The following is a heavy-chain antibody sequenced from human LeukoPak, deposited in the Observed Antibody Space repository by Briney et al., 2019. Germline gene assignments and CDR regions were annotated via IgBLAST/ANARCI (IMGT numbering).Heavy chain of an antibody. Sequence: GGSLRLSCAASGFTFYSYGMHWVRQAPGKGLEWVALISYNGRNNYYADSVKGRFTISRDNSKNTLYLQVSSLRTEDTAIYFCAKDNRGYFDFWGQGTLVTVSS. J-gene: IGHJ4*02. CDR3: AKDNRGYFDF. CDR2: ISYNGRNN. CDR1: GFTFYSYG. D-gene: IGHD3-16*01. V-gene: IGHV3-30*18.